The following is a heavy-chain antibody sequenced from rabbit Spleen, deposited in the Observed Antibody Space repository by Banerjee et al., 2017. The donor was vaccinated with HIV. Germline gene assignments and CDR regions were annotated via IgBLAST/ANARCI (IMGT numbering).Heavy chain of an antibody. CDR1: GFSFSSSYY. CDR3: ARDSAGREDFNL. J-gene: IGHJ4*01. D-gene: IGHD4-2*01. CDR2: IYADSFGST. Sequence: QSLEESGGDLVQPEGSLTLTCTASGFSFSSSYYMCWVRQAPGKGLQWIACIYADSFGSTAYASWAKGRFTISRSSSTTVTLQMTSLTAADTATYFCARDSAGREDFNLWGPGTLVTVS. V-gene: IGHV1S40*01.